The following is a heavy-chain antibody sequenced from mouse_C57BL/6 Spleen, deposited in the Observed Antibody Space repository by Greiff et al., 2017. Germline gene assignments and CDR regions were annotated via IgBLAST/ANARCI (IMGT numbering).Heavy chain of an antibody. V-gene: IGHV1-64*01. CDR3: ARRQGRGRGGYYFDY. Sequence: QVQLQQPGAELVKPGASVKLSCKASGYTFTSYWMHWVKQRPGQGLEWIGMIHPNSGSTNYNEKFKSKATLTVDKSSSTAYMQLSSLTSEDSAVYYGARRQGRGRGGYYFDYWGQGTTLTVSS. J-gene: IGHJ2*01. CDR2: IHPNSGST. D-gene: IGHD3-3*01. CDR1: GYTFTSYW.